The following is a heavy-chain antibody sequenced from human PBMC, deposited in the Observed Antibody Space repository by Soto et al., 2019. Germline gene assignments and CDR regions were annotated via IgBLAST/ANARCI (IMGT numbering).Heavy chain of an antibody. CDR1: GFTFSSYA. CDR2: ISGSGGST. Sequence: GGSLRLSCAASGFTFSSYAMSWVRQAPGKGLEWVSAISGSGGSTYYADSVKGRFTISRDNSKNTLYLQMNSLRAEDTAVYYCAILPPRDYYYYGMDVWGQGTTVTVSS. J-gene: IGHJ6*02. V-gene: IGHV3-23*01. CDR3: AILPPRDYYYYGMDV.